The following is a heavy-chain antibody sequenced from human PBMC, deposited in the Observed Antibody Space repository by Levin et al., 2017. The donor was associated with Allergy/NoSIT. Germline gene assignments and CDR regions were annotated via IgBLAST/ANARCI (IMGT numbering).Heavy chain of an antibody. J-gene: IGHJ2*01. CDR1: GFTFRDYY. CDR3: ARGGDIAAGHYSFDL. CDR2: ISSSYST. D-gene: IGHD6-13*01. V-gene: IGHV3-11*01. Sequence: PGGSLRLSCAASGFTFRDYYMSWIRQAPGKGLEWVSYISSSYSTYYADSVKGRFTISRDNAKNSLYLQMNSLRAEDTAVYYCARGGDIAAGHYSFDLWGRGTLVTVSS.